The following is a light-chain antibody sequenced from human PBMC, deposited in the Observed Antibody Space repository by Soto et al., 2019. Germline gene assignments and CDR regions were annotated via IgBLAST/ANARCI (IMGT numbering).Light chain of an antibody. Sequence: QAVVTQEPSLTVSPGGTVTLTCGSSAGDVTGDHYPFWFQQKPGQAPRTLIYDTTNRHSWTPARFSGSVLGGKGALTLSGAQPEDEAEYYCLLSYGGARVFGGGTKVTVL. J-gene: IGLJ3*02. V-gene: IGLV7-46*01. CDR3: LLSYGGARV. CDR1: AGDVTGDHY. CDR2: DTT.